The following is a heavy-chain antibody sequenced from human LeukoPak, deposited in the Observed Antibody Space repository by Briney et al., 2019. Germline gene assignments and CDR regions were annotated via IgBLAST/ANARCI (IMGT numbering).Heavy chain of an antibody. CDR2: IESDGSST. V-gene: IGHV3-74*01. CDR3: AKDQGDSYGYADY. Sequence: GGSLRLSCVASGFTVNRNWMHWVRQAPGKGLVWVSRIESDGSSTSYAESVKGRFTISRDNAKNTLYLQMNSLRAEDTAVYYCAKDQGDSYGYADYWGQGTLVTVSS. D-gene: IGHD5-18*01. J-gene: IGHJ4*02. CDR1: GFTVNRNW.